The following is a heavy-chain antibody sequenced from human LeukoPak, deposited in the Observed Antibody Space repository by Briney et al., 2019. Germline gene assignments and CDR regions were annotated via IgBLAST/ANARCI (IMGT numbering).Heavy chain of an antibody. CDR2: ISGSGGST. CDR1: GFTFSSYA. CDR3: AKDDRVSLYYFDY. D-gene: IGHD4-4*01. Sequence: SGGSLRLSCAASGFTFSSYAMSWVRQAPGKGLGWVSAISGSGGSTYYADSVKGRFTISRDNSKNTLYLQMNSLRAEDTAVYYCAKDDRVSLYYFDYWGQGTLVTVSS. J-gene: IGHJ4*02. V-gene: IGHV3-23*01.